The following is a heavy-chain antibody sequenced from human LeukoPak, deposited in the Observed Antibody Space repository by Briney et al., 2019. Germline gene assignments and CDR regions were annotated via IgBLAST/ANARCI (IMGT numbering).Heavy chain of an antibody. CDR3: ARPALERVRDAFDI. J-gene: IGHJ3*02. D-gene: IGHD1-1*01. Sequence: GASVTVSCKASGYTFTSYYMHWVRQAPGQGLEWMGIINPSGGSTSYAQKFQGRVTMTRDMSTSTVYMELSSLRSEDTAVYYCARPALERVRDAFDIRGQGTMVTVSS. CDR1: GYTFTSYY. CDR2: INPSGGST. V-gene: IGHV1-46*01.